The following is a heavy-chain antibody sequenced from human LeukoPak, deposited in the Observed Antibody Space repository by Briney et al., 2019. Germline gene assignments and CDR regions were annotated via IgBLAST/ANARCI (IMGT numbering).Heavy chain of an antibody. CDR3: ASQVAVAGSYYYYYYMDV. CDR2: IATGGDT. J-gene: IGHJ6*03. V-gene: IGHV3-13*01. D-gene: IGHD6-19*01. CDR1: GFTFSIFD. Sequence: GGSLRLSCAASGFTFSIFDMHWVRQSTGKGLEWVSPIATGGDTYYPGSVKGRFTISRENAKNSLSLQVNSLRAGDTAVYYCASQVAVAGSYYYYYYMDVWGKGTTVTVSS.